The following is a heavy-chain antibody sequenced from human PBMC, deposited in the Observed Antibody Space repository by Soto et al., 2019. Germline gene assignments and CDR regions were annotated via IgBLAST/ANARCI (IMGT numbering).Heavy chain of an antibody. Sequence: PSETLSLTCAVYGGSFGGFYWSWVRQSPGKGLEWIGEISQTETTAYSPSLKSRVSISADTSKKQFSLTLTSVTAADTAVYYCVHSPNVAVDHWGHGTLVTVSS. D-gene: IGHD2-15*01. CDR2: ISQTETT. V-gene: IGHV4-34*01. J-gene: IGHJ4*01. CDR3: VHSPNVAVDH. CDR1: GGSFGGFY.